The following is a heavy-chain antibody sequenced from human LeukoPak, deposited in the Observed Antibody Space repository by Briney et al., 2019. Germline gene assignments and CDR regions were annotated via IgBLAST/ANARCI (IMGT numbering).Heavy chain of an antibody. D-gene: IGHD4-17*01. CDR2: ISAYNGNT. CDR3: ARTPVTTADY. CDR1: XXTFTSXG. Sequence: SXXTFTSXGISWVRQAPGQGLEWMGWISAYNGNTNYAQKLQGRVTMTTDTSTSTAYMELRSLRSDDTAVYYCARTPVTTADYWGQGTLVTVSS. V-gene: IGHV1-18*01. J-gene: IGHJ4*02.